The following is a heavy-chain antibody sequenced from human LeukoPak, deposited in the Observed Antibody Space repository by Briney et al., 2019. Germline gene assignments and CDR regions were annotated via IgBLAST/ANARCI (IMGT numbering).Heavy chain of an antibody. CDR2: IYYSGST. V-gene: IGHV4-39*07. CDR3: ASGGGEWDAFDI. J-gene: IGHJ3*02. CDR1: GGSISSSSYY. D-gene: IGHD3-16*01. Sequence: SETLSLTCTVSGGSISSSSYYWGWIRQPPGKGLEWIGSIYYSGSTYYNPSLKSRVTISVDTSKNQVSLKLRSVTAADTAVYYCASGGGEWDAFDIWGQGTMVTVSS.